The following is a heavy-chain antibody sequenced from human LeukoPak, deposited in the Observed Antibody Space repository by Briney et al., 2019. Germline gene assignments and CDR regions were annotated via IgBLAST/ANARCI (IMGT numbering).Heavy chain of an antibody. CDR1: GFTFCIYA. Sequence: GGSLRLSCAASGFTFCIYAMSGVRDAPGKGLEWVSAISGSGGSTYYADSVRGRFIITKDNSKNTLYLQINSLSAEDTALYCCANFYGGKGYWGQGTLVTVSS. CDR2: ISGSGGST. J-gene: IGHJ4*02. V-gene: IGHV3-23*01. CDR3: ANFYGGKGY. D-gene: IGHD4-23*01.